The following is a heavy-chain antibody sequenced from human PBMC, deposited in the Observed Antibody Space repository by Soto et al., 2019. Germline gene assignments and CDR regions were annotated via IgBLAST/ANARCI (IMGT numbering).Heavy chain of an antibody. J-gene: IGHJ4*02. D-gene: IGHD3-10*01. V-gene: IGHV4-4*02. CDR1: GGSISDSVW. Sequence: QVQLQESGPRLVKPSGTLSLTCDVSGGSISDSVWWNWVRQAPGKGLEWIGEIYHSGKTYYNPTLKSRVNISIDKSKKQVAVTLDFVIAADTAIYYFVTTREAIIHLYYFDFWGQGTLVTVSS. CDR2: IYHSGKT. CDR3: VTTREAIIHLYYFDF.